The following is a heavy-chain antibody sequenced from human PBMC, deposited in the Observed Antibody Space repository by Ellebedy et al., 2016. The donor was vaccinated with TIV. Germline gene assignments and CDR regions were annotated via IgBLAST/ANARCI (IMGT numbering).Heavy chain of an antibody. Sequence: ASVKVSCKASGYPFTDYYIHWVRQAPGQGLEWMGWINPNSGGTNYALKFQGRVTMTRDTSVNTAYMELSRLQSDDTAVYHCARVLRATSGMDVWGQGTTVTVS. D-gene: IGHD4/OR15-4a*01. CDR1: GYPFTDYY. CDR3: ARVLRATSGMDV. V-gene: IGHV1-2*02. J-gene: IGHJ6*02. CDR2: INPNSGGT.